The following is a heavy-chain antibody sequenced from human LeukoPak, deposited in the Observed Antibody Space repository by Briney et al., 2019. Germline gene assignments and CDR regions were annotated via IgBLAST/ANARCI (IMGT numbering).Heavy chain of an antibody. CDR1: GFTFSTYE. V-gene: IGHV3-48*03. J-gene: IGHJ3*02. D-gene: IGHD3-22*01. CDR3: ARVRYYDSSGLDAFDI. CDR2: ISNSDNTV. Sequence: GGSLRLSCAASGFTFSTYEMNWVRQAPGKGLEWVSYISNSDNTVHYADSVKGRFTISRDNAKNSLYLQMNSLRAEDTAVYYCARVRYYDSSGLDAFDIWGQGTMVTVSS.